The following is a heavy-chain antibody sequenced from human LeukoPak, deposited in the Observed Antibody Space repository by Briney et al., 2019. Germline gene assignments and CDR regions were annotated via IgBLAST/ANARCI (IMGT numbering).Heavy chain of an antibody. CDR3: AKKGYCSGGSCYAFGY. V-gene: IGHV3-23*01. D-gene: IGHD2-15*01. CDR1: GFTFSSYA. CDR2: ISGSGGST. J-gene: IGHJ4*02. Sequence: GGSLRLSCAASGFTFSSYAMGWVRQAPGKGLEWVSAISGSGGSTYYADSVKGRFTISRDNSKNTLYLQMNSLRAEDTAVYYCAKKGYCSGGSCYAFGYWGQGTLVTVSS.